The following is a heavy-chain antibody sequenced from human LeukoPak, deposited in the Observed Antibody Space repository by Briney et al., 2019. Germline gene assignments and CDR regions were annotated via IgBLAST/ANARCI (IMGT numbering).Heavy chain of an antibody. CDR2: IIPIFGTA. D-gene: IGHD5-24*01. J-gene: IGHJ4*02. CDR1: GGTFSSYA. CDR3: ARDSEMATIPGRY. Sequence: ASVKVSCKASGGTFSSYAISWVRQAPGQGLEWMGGIIPIFGTANYAQKFQGRVTMTRDTSTSTVYMELSSLRSEDTAVYYCARDSEMATIPGRYWGQGTLVTVSS. V-gene: IGHV1-69*05.